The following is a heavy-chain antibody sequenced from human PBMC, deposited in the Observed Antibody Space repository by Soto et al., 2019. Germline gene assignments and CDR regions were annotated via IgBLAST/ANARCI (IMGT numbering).Heavy chain of an antibody. CDR3: ARVGRATRYFDY. V-gene: IGHV1-3*01. CDR1: GYTFTSYA. J-gene: IGHJ4*02. D-gene: IGHD1-26*01. Sequence: QVRLVQSGAEVKKPGASVKVSCKASGYTFTSYAMHWVRQAPGQRLDRMGWINAGNSNTKYSQKFQGRVTITRDTAASTAYMELSSLRSEDTAVYYCARVGRATRYFDYWGQGTLVTVSS. CDR2: INAGNSNT.